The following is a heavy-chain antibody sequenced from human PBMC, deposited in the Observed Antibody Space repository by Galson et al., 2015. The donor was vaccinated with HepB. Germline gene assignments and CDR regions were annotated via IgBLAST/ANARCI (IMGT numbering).Heavy chain of an antibody. CDR1: GFTFSSYS. J-gene: IGHJ6*03. CDR2: ISSSSSTI. V-gene: IGHV3-48*01. D-gene: IGHD1-7*01. CDR3: ARNRNWPYYYYYMDV. Sequence: SLRLSCAASGFTFSSYSMNWVRQAPGKGLEWVSYISSSSSTIYYADSVKGRFTISRDNAKNSLYLQMNSLRAEDTAVYYCARNRNWPYYYYYMDVWGKGTTVTVSS.